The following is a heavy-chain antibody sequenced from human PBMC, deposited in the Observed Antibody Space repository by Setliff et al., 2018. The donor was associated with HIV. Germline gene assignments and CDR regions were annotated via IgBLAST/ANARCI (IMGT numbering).Heavy chain of an antibody. V-gene: IGHV1-2*02. CDR3: ARAFGPLD. Sequence: ASVKVSCKASGGTFSGYAINWVRQAPGQGLEWLGNIIPNVGVVYYAQRFQGRVTLTRNTSIGTAYMEVSSLGSDDTAVYYCARAFGPLDWGQGTLVTVSS. CDR1: GGTFSGYA. J-gene: IGHJ4*02. CDR2: IIPNVGVV. D-gene: IGHD3-16*01.